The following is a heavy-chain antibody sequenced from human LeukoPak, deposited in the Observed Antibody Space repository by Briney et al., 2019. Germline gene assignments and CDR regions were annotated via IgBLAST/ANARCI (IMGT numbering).Heavy chain of an antibody. CDR1: GFTFTSYA. J-gene: IGHJ4*02. Sequence: GGSLRLSCAASGFTFTSYAMSWVRQAPGKGLEWVSALSHSATATYYADSVKGRFTISGDNSKNTLYLQMYSLRAEDTAVYYCAKDTLFWGPTGQFDYWGQGTLVTVSS. CDR2: LSHSATAT. D-gene: IGHD7-27*01. CDR3: AKDTLFWGPTGQFDY. V-gene: IGHV3-23*01.